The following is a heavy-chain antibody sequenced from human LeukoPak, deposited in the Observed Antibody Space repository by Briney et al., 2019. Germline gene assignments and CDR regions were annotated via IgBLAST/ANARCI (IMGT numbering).Heavy chain of an antibody. Sequence: PGGSLRLSCAASGFTFSNYAMSWVRQAPGKGLEWVSAISGSGAGTYFADSVKGRFTISRDTSKNMLYLQMNNLRAEDTAVYWCAKDILRWSFLHWGQGTLVTVSS. CDR1: GFTFSNYA. D-gene: IGHD4-23*01. J-gene: IGHJ4*02. CDR2: ISGSGAGT. V-gene: IGHV3-23*01. CDR3: AKDILRWSFLH.